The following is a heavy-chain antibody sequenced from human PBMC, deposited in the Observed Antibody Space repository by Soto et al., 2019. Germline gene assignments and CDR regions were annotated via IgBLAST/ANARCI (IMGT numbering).Heavy chain of an antibody. CDR1: GFSLTTDRVG. D-gene: IGHD2-15*01. Sequence: QITLKESGPTLVKPTQTLTLTCTFSGFSLTTDRVGVGWIRQPPAEALEWLAVIYWDDSKTYRPSLESRLTITKDTSNNPVAFTMSNMDSLYTTTYYGARAYGGRSHYWGQGTLVTVSS. CDR3: ARAYGGRSHY. J-gene: IGHJ4*02. V-gene: IGHV2-5*02. CDR2: IYWDDSK.